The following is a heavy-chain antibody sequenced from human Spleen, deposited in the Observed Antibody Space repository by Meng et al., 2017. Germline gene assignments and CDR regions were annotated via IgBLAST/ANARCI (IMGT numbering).Heavy chain of an antibody. D-gene: IGHD3-10*01. Sequence: GESLKISCAASGFTFSSYSMSWVRQAPGKGLEWVANIKQDGSDKYYVDSVKGRFTISRDNAKNSLYLIMNSLRAEDTAVFYCVRDNFYYGSGADYWGQGTLVTVSS. CDR1: GFTFSSYS. J-gene: IGHJ4*02. CDR3: VRDNFYYGSGADY. V-gene: IGHV3-7*01. CDR2: IKQDGSDK.